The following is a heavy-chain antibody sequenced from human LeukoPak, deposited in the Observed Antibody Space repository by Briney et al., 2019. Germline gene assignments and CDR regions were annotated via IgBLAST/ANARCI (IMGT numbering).Heavy chain of an antibody. V-gene: IGHV1-69*04. Sequence: ASVKVSCKASGGTFSSYAISWVRQAPGQGLEWMGRIIPILGIANYAQKFQGRVTITADKSTSTAYMELSSLRSEDTAVYYCAKVRGIAAAGTYFDYWGQGTLVTVSS. CDR2: IIPILGIA. CDR1: GGTFSSYA. CDR3: AKVRGIAAAGTYFDY. D-gene: IGHD6-13*01. J-gene: IGHJ4*02.